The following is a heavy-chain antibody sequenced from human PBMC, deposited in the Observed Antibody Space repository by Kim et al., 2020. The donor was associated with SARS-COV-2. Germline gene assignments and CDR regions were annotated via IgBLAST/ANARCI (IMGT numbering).Heavy chain of an antibody. CDR2: INSDGSST. V-gene: IGHV3-74*01. CDR3: AMGKTYYDFWSGYV. CDR1: GFTFSSYW. Sequence: GGSLRLSCAASGFTFSSYWMHWVRQAPGKGLVWVSRINSDGSSTSYADSVKGRFTISRDNAKNTLYLQMNSLRAEDTAVYYCAMGKTYYDFWSGYVWGQGTTVTVSS. D-gene: IGHD3-3*01. J-gene: IGHJ6*02.